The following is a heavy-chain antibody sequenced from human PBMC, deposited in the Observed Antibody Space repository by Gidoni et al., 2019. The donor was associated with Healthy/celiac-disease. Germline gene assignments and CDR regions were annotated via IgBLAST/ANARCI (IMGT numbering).Heavy chain of an antibody. CDR1: GFTFSSYG. J-gene: IGHJ3*02. Sequence: QVQLVESGGGVVQPGRSLRLPCAASGFTFSSYGMHWVRQAPGKGLAWVAVIWYDGSNKYYADSVKGRFTISRDNSKNTLYLQMNSLRAEDTAVYYCARDSSSGYYHDAFDIWGQGTMVTVSS. D-gene: IGHD3-22*01. CDR3: ARDSSSGYYHDAFDI. V-gene: IGHV3-33*01. CDR2: IWYDGSNK.